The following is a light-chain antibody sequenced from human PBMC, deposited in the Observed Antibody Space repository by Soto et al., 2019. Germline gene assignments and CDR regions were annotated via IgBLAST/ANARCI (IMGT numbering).Light chain of an antibody. J-gene: IGKJ1*01. CDR1: QSVSSY. CDR2: DAS. V-gene: IGKV3-11*01. Sequence: ELVLTQSPATLSLSPGERATLSCRASQSVSSYLAWYQQKPGQAPRLLIYDASNRATGIPARFSGSGSGTDFTLTISSLEPEDFAVYYCQQRSGTWTFGQGTKVDIK. CDR3: QQRSGTWT.